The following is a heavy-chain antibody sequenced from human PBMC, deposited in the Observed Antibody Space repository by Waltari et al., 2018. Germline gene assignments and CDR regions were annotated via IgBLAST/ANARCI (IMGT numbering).Heavy chain of an antibody. D-gene: IGHD3-3*01. CDR1: GFTFSSYA. CDR2: ISYDGSNK. J-gene: IGHJ4*02. CDR3: ARDYDFWSGYRLEY. V-gene: IGHV3-30-3*01. Sequence: QVQLVESGGGVVQPGRSLRLCCAASGFTFSSYAMHWVRQAPGKGLEWVAVISYDGSNKYYADSVKGRFTISRDNSKNTLYLQMNSLRAEDTAVYYCARDYDFWSGYRLEYWGQGTLVTVSS.